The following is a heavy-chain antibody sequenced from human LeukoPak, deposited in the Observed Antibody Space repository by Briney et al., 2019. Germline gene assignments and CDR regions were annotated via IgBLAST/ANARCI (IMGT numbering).Heavy chain of an antibody. J-gene: IGHJ4*02. CDR2: IWYDGSNK. D-gene: IGHD6-13*01. V-gene: IGHV3-33*01. Sequence: GGSLRLSCAASGFTFSSYGMHWVRQAPGKGLEWVAVIWYDGSNKYYADSVKGRFTISRDNSKNTLYLQMNSLRAEDTAVYYCARGRIAAAETGFDYWGQGTLVTVSS. CDR1: GFTFSSYG. CDR3: ARGRIAAAETGFDY.